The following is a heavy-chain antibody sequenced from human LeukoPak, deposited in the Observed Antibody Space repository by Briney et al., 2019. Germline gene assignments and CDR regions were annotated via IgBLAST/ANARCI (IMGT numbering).Heavy chain of an antibody. D-gene: IGHD6-6*01. J-gene: IGHJ4*02. CDR2: FDPEDGET. V-gene: IGHV1-24*01. Sequence: FDPEDGETIYAQKFQGRVTMTEDTSPDTAYMELSSLRSEDTAVYYCATVPYSSSSGAFDYWGQGTLVTVSS. CDR3: ATVPYSSSSGAFDY.